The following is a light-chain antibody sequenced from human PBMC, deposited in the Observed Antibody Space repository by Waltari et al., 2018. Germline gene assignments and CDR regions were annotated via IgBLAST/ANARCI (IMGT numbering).Light chain of an antibody. V-gene: IGLV1-51*02. CDR3: ATWDSSLSAWV. Sequence: QSVLTQPPSVSAAPGQKVTISCSGSSPNIGNNYVSWFQHVSGTAPKLLIYEYNKRPSGLPDRFSGSKSGTSATLGITGLQTGDEAHYYCATWDSSLSAWVFGGGTKLTVL. J-gene: IGLJ3*02. CDR1: SPNIGNNY. CDR2: EYN.